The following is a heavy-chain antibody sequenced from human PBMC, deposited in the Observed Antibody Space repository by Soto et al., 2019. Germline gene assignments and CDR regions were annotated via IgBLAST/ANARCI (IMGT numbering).Heavy chain of an antibody. J-gene: IGHJ2*01. CDR2: IYYSGST. V-gene: IGHV4-30-4*01. D-gene: IGHD6-13*01. Sequence: SETLSLTCTVSGGSIGSSDYSWNWIRRPPGKGLEWIGYIYYSGSTYYNPSLKSRITISVDTSKNQFSLKLSSVTAADTAVYYCARRSWSFLGAAAGTWYFDLWGRGTLVTVSS. CDR3: ARRSWSFLGAAAGTWYFDL. CDR1: GGSIGSSDYS.